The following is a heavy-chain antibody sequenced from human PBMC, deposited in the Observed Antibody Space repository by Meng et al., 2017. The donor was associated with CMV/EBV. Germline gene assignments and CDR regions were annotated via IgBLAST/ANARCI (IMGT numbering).Heavy chain of an antibody. Sequence: ASVKVSCKASGGTFSSYAISWVRQAPGQGLEWMGWISAYNGNTNYAQKLQGRVTMTTDTSTSTAYMELRSLRSDDTAVYYWARDRKFRWELIGEWGQGTLVTVSS. D-gene: IGHD1-26*01. V-gene: IGHV1-18*01. CDR3: ARDRKFRWELIGE. CDR1: GGTFSSYA. CDR2: ISAYNGNT. J-gene: IGHJ4*02.